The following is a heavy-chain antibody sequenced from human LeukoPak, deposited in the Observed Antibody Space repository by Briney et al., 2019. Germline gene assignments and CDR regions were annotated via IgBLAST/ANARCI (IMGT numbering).Heavy chain of an antibody. CDR2: INHSGST. V-gene: IGHV4-34*01. J-gene: IGHJ5*02. CDR1: GGSFSGYY. D-gene: IGHD3-10*01. CDR3: ARWLVRGVPRRSYNWFDP. Sequence: SETLSLTCAVYGGSFSGYYWSWIRQPPGKGLEWIGEINHSGSTNYNPSLKSRVTISVDTSKNQFSLKLSSVTAADTAVYYCARWLVRGVPRRSYNWFDPWGQGTLVTVPS.